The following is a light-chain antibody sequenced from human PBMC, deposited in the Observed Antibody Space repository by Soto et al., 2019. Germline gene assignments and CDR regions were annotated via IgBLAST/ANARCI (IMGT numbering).Light chain of an antibody. CDR3: QEYNDWPRGT. CDR2: AAS. J-gene: IGKJ1*01. V-gene: IGKV3-15*01. CDR1: QSVNTN. Sequence: EVVRPLSPATLSVSPGERATLSCRASQSVNTNLAWYQQKPGEAPRVLIYAASTRATDVPDRFSGSGSGTDFTLTISSLQSEDFVLYYCQEYNDWPRGTFGEGTKVDIK.